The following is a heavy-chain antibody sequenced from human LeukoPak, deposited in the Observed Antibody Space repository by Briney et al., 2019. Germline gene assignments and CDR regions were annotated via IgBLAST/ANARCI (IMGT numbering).Heavy chain of an antibody. D-gene: IGHD3-22*01. CDR2: VIPILGIV. Sequence: SVKVSCKASGGTFSSYAISWVRQAPGQGLEWMGRVIPILGIVNYAQKFQGRVTITADKSTSTAYMELSSLRSEDTAVYYCARDTEEYYYDSCGSLRYWGQGTLVTVSS. V-gene: IGHV1-69*04. J-gene: IGHJ4*02. CDR1: GGTFSSYA. CDR3: ARDTEEYYYDSCGSLRY.